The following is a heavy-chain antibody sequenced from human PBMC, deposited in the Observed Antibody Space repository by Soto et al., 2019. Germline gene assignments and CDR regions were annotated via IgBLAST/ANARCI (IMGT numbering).Heavy chain of an antibody. V-gene: IGHV4-31*03. CDR2: IYYSGST. CDR3: ARGDSGYYDSSGYYSY. CDR1: GGSISSGGYY. D-gene: IGHD3-22*01. J-gene: IGHJ4*02. Sequence: QVQLQESGPGLVKPSQTLSLTCTVSGGSISSGGYYWSWIRQHPGKVLEWIGYIYYSGSTYYNPSLKSRVTISVDTSKNQFSLKLSSVTAADTAVYYCARGDSGYYDSSGYYSYWGQGTLVTVSS.